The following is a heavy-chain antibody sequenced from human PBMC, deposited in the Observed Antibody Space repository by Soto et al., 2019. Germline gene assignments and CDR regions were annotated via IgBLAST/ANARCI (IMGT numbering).Heavy chain of an antibody. Sequence: GASVKVSCKASGGTFSSYAISWVRQAPGQGLEWMGGIIPIFGTANYGQKFQGRVTITADESTRTAYMELSSLRSEDTAVYYCARDNGYYDSSGYIYNWFDPWGQGTLVTVSS. CDR1: GGTFSSYA. CDR2: IIPIFGTA. V-gene: IGHV1-69*13. J-gene: IGHJ5*02. CDR3: ARDNGYYDSSGYIYNWFDP. D-gene: IGHD3-22*01.